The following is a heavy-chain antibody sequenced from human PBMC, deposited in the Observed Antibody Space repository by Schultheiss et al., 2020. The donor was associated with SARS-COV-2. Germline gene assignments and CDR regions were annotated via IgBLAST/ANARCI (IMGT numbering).Heavy chain of an antibody. CDR3: ARENIYYYGSGSSIDY. V-gene: IGHV4-30-4*01. CDR1: GGSFSGYY. J-gene: IGHJ4*02. CDR2: IYYSGST. D-gene: IGHD3-10*01. Sequence: SQTLSLTCAVYGGSFSGYYWSWIRQPPGKGLEWIGYIYYSGSTYYNPSLKSRVTISVDTSKNQFSLKLSSVTAADTAVYYCARENIYYYGSGSSIDYWGQGTLVTVSS.